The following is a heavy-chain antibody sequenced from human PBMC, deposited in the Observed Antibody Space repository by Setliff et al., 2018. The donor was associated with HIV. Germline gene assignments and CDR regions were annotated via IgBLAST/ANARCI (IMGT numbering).Heavy chain of an antibody. D-gene: IGHD2-2*01. CDR1: GDSITGRW. Sequence: SETLSLTCTVSGDSITGRWLSWVRQPPGKGLEWTGNIYHNGFANYNPSLKSRLTISVDTSKNQVSLTLSSVTPADTAVYYCARHICGTTACYAVDVWGPGTMVTVSS. J-gene: IGHJ3*01. V-gene: IGHV4-59*11. CDR2: IYHNGFA. CDR3: ARHICGTTACYAVDV.